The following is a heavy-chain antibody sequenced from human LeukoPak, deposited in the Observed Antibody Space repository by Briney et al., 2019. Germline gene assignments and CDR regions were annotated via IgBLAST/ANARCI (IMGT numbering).Heavy chain of an antibody. D-gene: IGHD1-20*01. Sequence: GGSLRLSCAASGFTFSSYGMPWVRQAPGKGLEWVAVISYDGSNKYYADSVKGRFTISRDNSKNTLCLQMNSLRAEDTAVYYCAKKGTYNWNDPDDYWGQGTLVTVSS. CDR3: AKKGTYNWNDPDDY. V-gene: IGHV3-30*18. CDR1: GFTFSSYG. J-gene: IGHJ4*02. CDR2: ISYDGSNK.